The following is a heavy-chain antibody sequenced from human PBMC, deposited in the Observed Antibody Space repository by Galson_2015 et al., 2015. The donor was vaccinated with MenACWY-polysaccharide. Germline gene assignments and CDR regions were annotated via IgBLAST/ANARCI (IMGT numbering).Heavy chain of an antibody. CDR1: VLTFRNCW. CDR2: VTREGSEQ. V-gene: IGHV3-7*01. J-gene: IGHJ4*02. CDR3: ARGFRGSYDN. D-gene: IGHD5-12*01. Sequence: SPRFPCAGSVLTFRNCWRNWVRQAPGWGVEWVANVTREGSEQRHAPPVRARCTIPRHPGKSSLLLQMISLRAEDRAFSYCARGFRGSYDNWGQGSLVTVSS.